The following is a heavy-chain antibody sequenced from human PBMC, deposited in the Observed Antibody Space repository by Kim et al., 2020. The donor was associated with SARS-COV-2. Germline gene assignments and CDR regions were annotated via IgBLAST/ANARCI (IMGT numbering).Heavy chain of an antibody. CDR1: GFTLSSSW. J-gene: IGHJ4*02. Sequence: GGSLRLSCTVSGFTLSSSWMHWVRQAPGKGLAWVSRMNGEGSSPTYADPVKGRFTISSDNAKNKLFLQMDSLRVDDTAVYYCARGPWGAASLWGQGTLAT. CDR3: ARGPWGAASL. D-gene: IGHD1-26*01. V-gene: IGHV3-74*01. CDR2: MNGEGSSP.